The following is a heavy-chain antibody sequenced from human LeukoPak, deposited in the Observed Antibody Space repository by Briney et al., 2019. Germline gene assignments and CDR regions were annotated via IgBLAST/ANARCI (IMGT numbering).Heavy chain of an antibody. J-gene: IGHJ3*01. CDR1: GDSVSSNSTA. CDR3: ARGGQGDGYSADEAFDF. V-gene: IGHV6-1*01. D-gene: IGHD5-24*01. CDR2: TYYRSKWYN. Sequence: SQALSLTCAISGDSVSSNSTACNWIRQSPSRGLEWLGRTYYRSKWYNDYAVSVKSRITINPDTSKNQFSLQLNSVTPEDTAVYYCARGGQGDGYSADEAFDFWGQGTMVTVSS.